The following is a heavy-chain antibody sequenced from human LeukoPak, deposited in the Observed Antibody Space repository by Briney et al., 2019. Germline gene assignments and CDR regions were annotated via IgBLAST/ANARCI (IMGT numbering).Heavy chain of an antibody. Sequence: KTGGSLRLSCAASGFTFNDYYMSWIRQAPGKGLEWVSYISSGGTTIYYADSVKGRFTISRDNAKNCLYLQMNSLRAEDTALYYCARDLEVGSSCPQGYWGQGTLVTVSS. V-gene: IGHV3-11*01. CDR3: ARDLEVGSSCPQGY. CDR2: ISSGGTTI. CDR1: GFTFNDYY. J-gene: IGHJ4*02. D-gene: IGHD6-6*01.